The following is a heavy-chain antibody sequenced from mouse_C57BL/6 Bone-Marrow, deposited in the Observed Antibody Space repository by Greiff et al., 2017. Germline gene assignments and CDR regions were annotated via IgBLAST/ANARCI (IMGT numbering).Heavy chain of an antibody. V-gene: IGHV1-81*01. Sequence: QVQLQQSGAELARPGASVKLSCKASGYTFTSYGISWVKQRTGQGLEWIGEIYPRSGNTYYNEKFKGKATLTADKSSSTAYMELRSLTYEDSAVYFCARGLYGSPYYYAMDYWGQGTSVTVSS. D-gene: IGHD1-1*01. CDR1: GYTFTSYG. CDR3: ARGLYGSPYYYAMDY. CDR2: IYPRSGNT. J-gene: IGHJ4*01.